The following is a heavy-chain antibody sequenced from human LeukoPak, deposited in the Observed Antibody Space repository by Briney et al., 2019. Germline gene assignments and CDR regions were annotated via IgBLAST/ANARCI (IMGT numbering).Heavy chain of an antibody. D-gene: IGHD4-11*01. J-gene: IGHJ3*02. CDR3: ARGQHRVTYSDDAFDI. CDR2: ISSSSSYI. Sequence: PGGSLRLSCAASGFTFSSYSMNWVRQAPGKGLEWVSSISSSSSYIYYADSVKGRFTISRDNAKNSLYLQMNSLRAEDTAVYYCARGQHRVTYSDDAFDIWDQGTMVTVSS. V-gene: IGHV3-21*01. CDR1: GFTFSSYS.